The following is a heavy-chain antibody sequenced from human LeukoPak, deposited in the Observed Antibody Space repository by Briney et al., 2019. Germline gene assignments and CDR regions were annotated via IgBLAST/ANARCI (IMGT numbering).Heavy chain of an antibody. CDR1: GYTFSRYG. D-gene: IGHD5-18*01. Sequence: ASVKVSCKASGYTFSRYGVSWVRQAPGQGLEWMGWISANNGNTNYAQKVQSRVTMTTDTSTNTAYMELRSLRSDDTAVYYCARVNGYSNGWIDYWGQGTLVTVSS. J-gene: IGHJ4*02. V-gene: IGHV1-18*01. CDR3: ARVNGYSNGWIDY. CDR2: ISANNGNT.